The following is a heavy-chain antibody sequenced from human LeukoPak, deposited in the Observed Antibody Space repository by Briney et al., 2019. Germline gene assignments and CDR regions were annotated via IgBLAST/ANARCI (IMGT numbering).Heavy chain of an antibody. V-gene: IGHV4-4*02. CDR3: ARGRLRRLQLVTNFDY. D-gene: IGHD5-24*01. CDR1: GGSISSSNW. CDR2: INHSGST. Sequence: PSETLSLTCAVSGGSISSSNWWSWIRQPPGKGLEWIGEINHSGSTNYNPSLKSRVTISVDTSKNQFSLKLSSVTAADMAVYYCARGRLRRLQLVTNFDYWGQGTLVTVSS. J-gene: IGHJ4*02.